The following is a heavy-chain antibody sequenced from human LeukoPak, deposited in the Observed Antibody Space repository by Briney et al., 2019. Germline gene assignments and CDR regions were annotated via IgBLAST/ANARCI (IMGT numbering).Heavy chain of an antibody. CDR2: ISSTGSTI. Sequence: GGSLTLSCGASGFTFSDYYMSWIRQAPGKRLEWISHISSTGSTIYDADSVKGLFSISRDNAKNSLNLQMSSRRAEDTAVYYCARRNYYYDDSAHYYYFDYWGQGILVTVSS. CDR1: GFTFSDYY. V-gene: IGHV3-11*01. CDR3: ARRNYYYDDSAHYYYFDY. J-gene: IGHJ4*02. D-gene: IGHD3-22*01.